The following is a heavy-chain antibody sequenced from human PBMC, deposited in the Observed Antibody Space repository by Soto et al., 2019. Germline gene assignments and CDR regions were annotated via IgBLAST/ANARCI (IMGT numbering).Heavy chain of an antibody. Sequence: QVQLVESGGGVVQPGRSLRLSCEASGFVYSSYAMHWVRQAPGKGLEWVALIWRDGSQKYFLDSVKGRFTISRDNSKNTLSLQMNRLRADDTAVYFCARGIPSQEAHNWLYWYFDLWGRGTQVTVSS. V-gene: IGHV3-33*01. CDR2: IWRDGSQK. J-gene: IGHJ2*01. CDR3: ARGIPSQEAHNWLYWYFDL. D-gene: IGHD1-1*01. CDR1: GFVYSSYA.